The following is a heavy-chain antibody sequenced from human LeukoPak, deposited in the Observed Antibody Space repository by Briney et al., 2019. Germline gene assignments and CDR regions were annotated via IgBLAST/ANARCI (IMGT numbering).Heavy chain of an antibody. J-gene: IGHJ6*02. D-gene: IGHD3-16*02. Sequence: PGGSLRLSCAASGFTFSSYWMSWVRQAPGKGLEWVANIKQDGSEKYYVDSVKGRFTISRDNAKNSLYLQMNSLRAEDTAVYYCARSLTSNYYYGMDVWRQGTTVTVSS. CDR1: GFTFSSYW. CDR2: IKQDGSEK. V-gene: IGHV3-7*04. CDR3: ARSLTSNYYYGMDV.